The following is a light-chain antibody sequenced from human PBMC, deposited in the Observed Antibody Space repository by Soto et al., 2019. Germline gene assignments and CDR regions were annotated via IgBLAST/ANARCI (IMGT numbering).Light chain of an antibody. CDR3: QQYNSRSLT. J-gene: IGKJ4*01. CDR2: DAS. CDR1: QDINIW. V-gene: IGKV1-5*01. Sequence: DIQMTQSPSTLSASVGDRVTITCRASQDINIWLAWYQQKPGKAPKLLIYDASSLESGVPSSFSGSRSGTEFTLTISSLQPEDFATYYCQQYNSRSLTFGGGTKVEIK.